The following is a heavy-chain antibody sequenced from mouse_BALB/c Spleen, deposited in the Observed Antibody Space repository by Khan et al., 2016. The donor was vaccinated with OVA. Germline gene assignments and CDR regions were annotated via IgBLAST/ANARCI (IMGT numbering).Heavy chain of an antibody. V-gene: IGHV1-7*01. Sequence: QVQLQQSGAELAKPGASVKMSCKASGYTFINYWILWIKQRPGQGLEWIGYINPSTGYTAYNQNFKDKATLTADISSSTAYMQLSSLTSEDSAVYYCARRGLRWDFDDWGQGTTLTVSS. J-gene: IGHJ2*01. CDR1: GYTFINYW. CDR3: ARRGLRWDFDD. CDR2: INPSTGYT. D-gene: IGHD1-1*01.